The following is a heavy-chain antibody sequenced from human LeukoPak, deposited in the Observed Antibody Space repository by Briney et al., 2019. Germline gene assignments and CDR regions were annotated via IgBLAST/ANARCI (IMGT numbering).Heavy chain of an antibody. CDR1: GYTFTSYD. CDR2: VNPNSGNT. D-gene: IGHD6-13*01. Sequence: ASVKVSCKASGYTFTSYDINWVRQATGQGLEWMGWVNPNSGNTGYAQKFQGRVTMTRNTSISTAYMELTSLRSEDTAVYYCARGYWSSSWSSYYYMDVWGKGTTVTISS. J-gene: IGHJ6*03. V-gene: IGHV1-8*01. CDR3: ARGYWSSSWSSYYYMDV.